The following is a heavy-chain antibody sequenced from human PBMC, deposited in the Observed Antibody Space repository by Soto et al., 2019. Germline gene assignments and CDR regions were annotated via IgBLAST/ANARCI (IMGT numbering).Heavy chain of an antibody. J-gene: IGHJ6*02. D-gene: IGHD2-2*01. CDR1: GFTFSSYS. CDR2: ISSSSSYI. Sequence: GGSLRLSCAASGFTFSSYSMNWVRQAPGKGLEWVSSISSSSSYIYYADSVKGRFTISRDNAKNSLYLQMNSLRAEDTAVYYCARDKMEGPADDYYYYGMDVWGQGTTVTVSS. CDR3: ARDKMEGPADDYYYYGMDV. V-gene: IGHV3-21*01.